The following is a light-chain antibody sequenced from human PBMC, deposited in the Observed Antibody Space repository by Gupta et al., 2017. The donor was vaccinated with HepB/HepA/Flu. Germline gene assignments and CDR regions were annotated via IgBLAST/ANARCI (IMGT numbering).Light chain of an antibody. CDR3: SSYSSSSTLRL. Sequence: QSALTQPASVSGSPGQSITISCTGTSSDVGGYNYVSWYQQHPGKAPKFIIYDVNIRPSGVSNRFSASKSGNTAALTISGLQAEDEADYYCSSYSSSSTLRLFGGGTKLTVL. V-gene: IGLV2-14*03. CDR1: SSDVGGYNY. J-gene: IGLJ3*02. CDR2: DVN.